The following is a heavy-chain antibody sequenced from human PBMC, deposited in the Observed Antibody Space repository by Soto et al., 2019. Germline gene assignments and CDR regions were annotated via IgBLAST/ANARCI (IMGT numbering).Heavy chain of an antibody. CDR3: ARGMTPPGAPAWYYFDS. CDR1: GASITGSFF. CDR2: FSLSGTT. J-gene: IGHJ4*02. D-gene: IGHD2-8*02. V-gene: IGHV4-4*07. Sequence: LTCTVSGASITGSFFWSWIRQPAGKGLEWIGRFSLSGTTNYNPSLRSRVTMSADVSKNQFSLRLTSVTAADTALYYCARGMTPPGAPAWYYFDSWGQGTLVTVSS.